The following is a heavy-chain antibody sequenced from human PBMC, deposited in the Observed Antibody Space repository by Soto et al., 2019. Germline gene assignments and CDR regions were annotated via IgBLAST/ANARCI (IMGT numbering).Heavy chain of an antibody. D-gene: IGHD4-4*01. CDR1: AFTVSSNY. V-gene: IGHV3-66*01. J-gene: IGHJ4*02. CDR2: IYSGVST. Sequence: GSLRLSCAASAFTVSSNYMSWVRQAPGKGLEWVSVIYSGVSTYYADSVKGRFTISRDNSKNTLYLQMNSLRAEDTAVYYCARDQSRDSNPLDYWGQGTLVTVSS. CDR3: ARDQSRDSNPLDY.